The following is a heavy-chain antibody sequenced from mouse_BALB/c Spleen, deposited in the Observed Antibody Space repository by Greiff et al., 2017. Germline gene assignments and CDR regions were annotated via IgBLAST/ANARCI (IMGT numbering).Heavy chain of an antibody. CDR2: ISSGGSYT. CDR1: GFTFSSYG. D-gene: IGHD2-4*01. CDR3: ARRGSTMITYYAMDY. Sequence: EVKVVESGGDLVKPGGSLKLSCAASGFTFSSYGMSWVRQTPDKRLEWVATISSGGSYTYYPDSVKGRFTISRDNAKNTLYLQMSSLKSEDTAMYYCARRGSTMITYYAMDYWGQGTSVTVSS. V-gene: IGHV5-6*02. J-gene: IGHJ4*01.